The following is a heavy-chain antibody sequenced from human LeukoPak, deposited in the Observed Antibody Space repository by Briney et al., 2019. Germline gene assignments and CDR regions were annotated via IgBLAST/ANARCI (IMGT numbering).Heavy chain of an antibody. Sequence: ASVKVSCKTSGYTFTNYGISWVRQAPGQGLEWMGWINPYTANTNSAQEVRDRVTLTTDTSTSTVYMEVRSLRSDDTAVYYCARVPSGGSEYFHHWGQGTLVTVSS. CDR2: INPYTANT. J-gene: IGHJ1*01. CDR1: GYTFTNYG. D-gene: IGHD3-16*01. CDR3: ARVPSGGSEYFHH. V-gene: IGHV1-18*04.